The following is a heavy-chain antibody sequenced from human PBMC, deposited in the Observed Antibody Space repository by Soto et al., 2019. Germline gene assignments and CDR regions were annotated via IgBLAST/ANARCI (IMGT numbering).Heavy chain of an antibody. CDR3: AREGGSYDSGGYLIRGAFDI. CDR2: IYFRGNT. D-gene: IGHD3-22*01. Sequence: QVQLQESGPGLVKPSQTLSLTCSVSGDSISRIDYYWTWIRQHPEKGLEWIGNIYFRGNTYYSPSLESRLTISVDTSKNQFSLKLTSVTAADTAVDYCAREGGSYDSGGYLIRGAFDIWGQGTMVTVSS. J-gene: IGHJ3*02. V-gene: IGHV4-31*03. CDR1: GDSISRIDYY.